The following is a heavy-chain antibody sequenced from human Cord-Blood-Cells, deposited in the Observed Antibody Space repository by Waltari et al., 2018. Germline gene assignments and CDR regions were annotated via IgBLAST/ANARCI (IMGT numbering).Heavy chain of an antibody. CDR3: ASSIAARLFDY. Sequence: QVQLQQWGTGLLKPSEPLYLTCAVYVGSFSGYYWSWNRQPTGKGLEWIGEINHSGSTNYNPSLKSRVTISVDTSKNQFSLKLSSVTAADTAVYYCASSIAARLFDYWGQGTLVTVSS. D-gene: IGHD6-6*01. V-gene: IGHV4-34*01. CDR1: VGSFSGYY. J-gene: IGHJ4*02. CDR2: INHSGST.